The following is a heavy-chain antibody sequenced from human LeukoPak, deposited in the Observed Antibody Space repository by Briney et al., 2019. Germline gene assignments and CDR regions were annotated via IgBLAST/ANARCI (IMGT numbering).Heavy chain of an antibody. CDR3: ARFSAAESPPDY. J-gene: IGHJ4*02. CDR2: ISSSSSYI. CDR1: GFTFSSYS. D-gene: IGHD1-26*01. V-gene: IGHV3-21*01. Sequence: GGSLRLSCVASGFTFSSYSMNWVRQAPGKGLEWVSSISSSSSYIYYADSVKGRFTISRDNAKKSLYLQMNSLRVEDTAVYYCARFSAAESPPDYWGQGTLVTVSS.